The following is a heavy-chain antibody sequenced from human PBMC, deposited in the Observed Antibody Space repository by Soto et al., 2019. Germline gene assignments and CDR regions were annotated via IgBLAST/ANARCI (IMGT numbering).Heavy chain of an antibody. D-gene: IGHD5-18*01. CDR3: ARALIQLWPHYYYGMDV. J-gene: IGHJ6*02. Sequence: KTSETLSLTCTVSGGSISSYYWSWIRQPPGKGLEWIGYIYYSGSTNYNPSLKSRVTISVDTSKNQFSLKLSSVTAADTAVYYCARALIQLWPHYYYGMDVWGQGTTVTVSS. V-gene: IGHV4-59*08. CDR2: IYYSGST. CDR1: GGSISSYY.